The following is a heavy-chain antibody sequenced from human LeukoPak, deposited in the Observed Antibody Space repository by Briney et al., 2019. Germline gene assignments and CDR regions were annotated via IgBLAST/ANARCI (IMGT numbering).Heavy chain of an antibody. V-gene: IGHV1-18*04. CDR2: ISPYNGHT. CDR3: AREGESRKLDS. Sequence: ASVKVSCKTSGYNFTTYFITWVRQAPGQGLEWMGWISPYNGHTNYAHSLQGRVTMTTDTSTSTAFMELRSLMSDATAVYFCAREGESRKLDSWGQGTLVTVSS. CDR1: GYNFTTYF. D-gene: IGHD1-26*01. J-gene: IGHJ5*01.